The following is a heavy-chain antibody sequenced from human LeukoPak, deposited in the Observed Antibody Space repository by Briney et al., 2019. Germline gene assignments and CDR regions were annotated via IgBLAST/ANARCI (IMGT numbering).Heavy chain of an antibody. D-gene: IGHD5-18*01. V-gene: IGHV1-2*02. CDR1: GYTFTYYA. CDR2: INPNSRGT. Sequence: ASVKVSCKASGYTFTYYAMHWVRQAPGQGLEWMGWINPNSRGTDSAQKFQGRFSMTRDTSISTAYMELSRLRSDDTAVYYCARRAREYSHDAFDIWGQGTMVTVSS. CDR3: ARRAREYSHDAFDI. J-gene: IGHJ3*02.